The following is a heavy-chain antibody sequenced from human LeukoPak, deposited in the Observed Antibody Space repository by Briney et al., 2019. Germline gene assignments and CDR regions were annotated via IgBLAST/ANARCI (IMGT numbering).Heavy chain of an antibody. Sequence: GGSLRLSCAASGFTFSSYSMNWVRQAPGKGLEWVSSISSSSSYIHYADSVKGRFTISRDNAKNSLYLQMNSLRAEDTGVYYCARGGGSKSGSWWGQGTLVTVSS. J-gene: IGHJ4*02. CDR3: ARGGGSKSGSW. CDR2: ISSSSSYI. CDR1: GFTFSSYS. D-gene: IGHD1-26*01. V-gene: IGHV3-21*01.